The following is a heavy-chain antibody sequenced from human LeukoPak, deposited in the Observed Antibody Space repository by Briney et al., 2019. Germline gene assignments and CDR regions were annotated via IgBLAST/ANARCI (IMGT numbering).Heavy chain of an antibody. Sequence: AGGSLRLSCAASGFTFSSYAMHWVRQAPGKGLEWVAVISYDGSNKYYADSVKGRFTISRDNSKNTLYLQMNSLRAVDTAVYYWARDLVGAHWDWFDPWGQGTLVTVSS. CDR1: GFTFSSYA. CDR2: ISYDGSNK. V-gene: IGHV3-30-3*01. CDR3: ARDLVGAHWDWFDP. J-gene: IGHJ5*02. D-gene: IGHD1-26*01.